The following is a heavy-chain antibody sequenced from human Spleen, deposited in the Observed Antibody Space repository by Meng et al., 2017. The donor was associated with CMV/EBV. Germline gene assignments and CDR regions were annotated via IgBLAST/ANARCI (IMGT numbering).Heavy chain of an antibody. CDR3: ARDEEYSSSWYWFDP. CDR1: GYTFTGSY. J-gene: IGHJ5*02. D-gene: IGHD6-13*01. Sequence: SGYTFTGSYMDWVRQAPGQGLEWMGWINPNSGGTNYAQKFQGRVTMTRDTSISTAYMELSRLRSDDTAVYYCARDEEYSSSWYWFDPWGQGTLVTVSS. CDR2: INPNSGGT. V-gene: IGHV1-2*02.